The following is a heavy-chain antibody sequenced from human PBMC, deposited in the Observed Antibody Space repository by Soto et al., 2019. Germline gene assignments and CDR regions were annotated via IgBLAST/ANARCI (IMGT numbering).Heavy chain of an antibody. J-gene: IGHJ6*02. D-gene: IGHD3-3*01. CDR2: IYYSGST. CDR3: ARAGVTIFGVVIPTYYYYGMDV. V-gene: IGHV4-30-4*01. CDR1: GGSISSGDYY. Sequence: QVQLQESGPGLVKPSQTLSLTCTVSGGSISSGDYYWSWIRQPPGKGLEWIGYIYYSGSTYYNPSLKSRVTISVDTSKNQFSLKLSSVTAADTAVYYCARAGVTIFGVVIPTYYYYGMDVWGQGTTVTVSS.